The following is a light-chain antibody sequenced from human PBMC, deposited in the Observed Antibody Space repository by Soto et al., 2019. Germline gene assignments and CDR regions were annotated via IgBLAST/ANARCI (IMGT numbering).Light chain of an antibody. Sequence: QSALTQPASLSGSPGQSIAISCAGTSSDIGTYNHVSWYQQHPGKAPQLIIYEDINRPSGLSSRFSGSKSGNTASLTISGLQAEDEANYFCCSYTTSSTLVCGTGTKLTVL. CDR2: EDI. CDR3: CSYTTSSTLV. CDR1: SSDIGTYNH. J-gene: IGLJ1*01. V-gene: IGLV2-14*01.